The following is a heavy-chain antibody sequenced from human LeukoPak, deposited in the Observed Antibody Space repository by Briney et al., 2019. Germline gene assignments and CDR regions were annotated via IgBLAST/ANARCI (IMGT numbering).Heavy chain of an antibody. CDR3: ARGLRYYDILTGYSGSQIDY. CDR1: GGSFSGYY. D-gene: IGHD3-9*01. CDR2: INHSGST. V-gene: IGHV4-34*01. J-gene: IGHJ4*02. Sequence: SETLSLTCAVYGGSFSGYYWSWIRQPPGKGLEWIGEINHSGSTNYSPSLKSRVTISVDTSKNQFSLKLSSVTAADTAVYYCARGLRYYDILTGYSGSQIDYWGQGTLVTVSS.